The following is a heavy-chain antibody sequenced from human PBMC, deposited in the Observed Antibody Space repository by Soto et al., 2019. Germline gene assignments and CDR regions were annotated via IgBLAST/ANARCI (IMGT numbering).Heavy chain of an antibody. J-gene: IGHJ4*02. Sequence: PSETLSLTCTVSGYSISSSYWSWIRQSPGKGLEWIGYIYYSGSTNYNASLKSRVTISVDTSKNQFSLKLSSVTAADTAVYYCARDHPHSYGVYYFDYWGQGTPVTVSS. CDR2: IYYSGST. V-gene: IGHV4-59*01. CDR1: GYSISSSY. D-gene: IGHD5-18*01. CDR3: ARDHPHSYGVYYFDY.